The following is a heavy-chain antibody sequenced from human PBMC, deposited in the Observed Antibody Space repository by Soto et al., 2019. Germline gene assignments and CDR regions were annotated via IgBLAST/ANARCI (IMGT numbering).Heavy chain of an antibody. J-gene: IGHJ6*03. D-gene: IGHD6-13*01. Sequence: EVQLVESGGGMVQPGRSLRLSCAASGFTFDDYPMHWVRQAPGKGLEWVSGISWNSGSIGYADSVKGRFTNSRDNAKNSLYLQMNSLRAEDTALYYCAKDGVRIAAAGVYYYYYMDVWGKGSTVTVSS. CDR3: AKDGVRIAAAGVYYYYYMDV. V-gene: IGHV3-9*01. CDR1: GFTFDDYP. CDR2: ISWNSGSI.